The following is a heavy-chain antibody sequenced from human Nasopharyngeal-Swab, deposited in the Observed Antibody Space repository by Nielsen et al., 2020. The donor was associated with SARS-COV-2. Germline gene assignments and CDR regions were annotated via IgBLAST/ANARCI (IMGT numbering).Heavy chain of an antibody. J-gene: IGHJ4*02. D-gene: IGHD5-24*01. CDR1: GFTVSSNY. CDR3: AREGRDGFNWGEAGFDY. CDR2: IYSGGST. V-gene: IGHV3-53*01. Sequence: ETLSLTCAASGFTVSSNYMSWVRQAPGKGLEWVSVIYSGGSTYYADSVKGRFTISRDNSKNTLYLQMNSLRAEDTAVYYCAREGRDGFNWGEAGFDYWGQGTLVTVSS.